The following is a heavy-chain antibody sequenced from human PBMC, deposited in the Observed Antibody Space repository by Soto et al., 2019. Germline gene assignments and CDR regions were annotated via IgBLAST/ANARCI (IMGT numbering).Heavy chain of an antibody. D-gene: IGHD6-6*01. V-gene: IGHV1-18*04. CDR2: ISAYDGNT. J-gene: IGHJ4*01. CDR3: ARDPATAYSSSSFDY. CDR1: GYTLTSYG. Sequence: ASVKFSCKTSGYTLTSYGISWVRQAPGQGLECMGWISAYDGNTKYAQKFQGRVTMTTXPXXSXXXMXLXXLRSDDTAVYYCARDPATAYSSSSFDYWG.